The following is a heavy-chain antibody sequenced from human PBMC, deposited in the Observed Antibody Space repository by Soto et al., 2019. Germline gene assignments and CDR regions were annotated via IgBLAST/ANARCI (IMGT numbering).Heavy chain of an antibody. CDR3: ARPDYDISYYYGMDV. V-gene: IGHV1-69*13. CDR2: IIPIFGTA. Sequence: SVKVSCKASGGTFSSYAISWVRQAPGQGLEWMGGIIPIFGTANYAQKFQGRVTITADESTSTAYMELSSLRSEDTAVYYCARPDYDISYYYGMDVWGQGTTVTVSS. CDR1: GGTFSSYA. D-gene: IGHD3-9*01. J-gene: IGHJ6*02.